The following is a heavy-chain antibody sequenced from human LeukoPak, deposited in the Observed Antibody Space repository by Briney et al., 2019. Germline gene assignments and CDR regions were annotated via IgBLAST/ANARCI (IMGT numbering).Heavy chain of an antibody. D-gene: IGHD6-19*01. CDR3: ARVMRAVAGKVVWFDP. CDR1: GGSISSYY. V-gene: IGHV4-59*01. J-gene: IGHJ5*02. Sequence: PSETLSLTCTVSGGSISSYYWSWIRQPPGKGLERIGYIYYSGSTNYNPSLKSRVTISVDTSKNQFSLKLSSVTAADTAVYYCARVMRAVAGKVVWFDPWGQGTLVTVSS. CDR2: IYYSGST.